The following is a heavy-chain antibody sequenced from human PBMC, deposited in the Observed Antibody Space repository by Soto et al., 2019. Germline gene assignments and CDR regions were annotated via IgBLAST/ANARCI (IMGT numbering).Heavy chain of an antibody. D-gene: IGHD3-22*01. J-gene: IGHJ5*02. CDR3: ARDAEDDYYDSSGFP. V-gene: IGHV3-21*01. Sequence: SVKGRFTISRDNAKNSLYLQMNSLRAEDTAVYYCARDAEDDYYDSSGFPWGQGTLVTVSS.